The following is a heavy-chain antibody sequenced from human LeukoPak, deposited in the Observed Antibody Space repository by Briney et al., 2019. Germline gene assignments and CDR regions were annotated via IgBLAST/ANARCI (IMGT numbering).Heavy chain of an antibody. V-gene: IGHV3-33*01. CDR1: GYTFTDHG. CDR2: IWFDGSQE. J-gene: IGHJ4*02. Sequence: GGSLRLPCAASGYTFTDHGMHWVRQAPGKGLEWVANIWFDGSQEYYADTVKGRFTIFRDISKNTLYLQMNSLRAEDTAVYYCARDLAAARLDFRGQGTLVTVSS. D-gene: IGHD6-6*01. CDR3: ARDLAAARLDF.